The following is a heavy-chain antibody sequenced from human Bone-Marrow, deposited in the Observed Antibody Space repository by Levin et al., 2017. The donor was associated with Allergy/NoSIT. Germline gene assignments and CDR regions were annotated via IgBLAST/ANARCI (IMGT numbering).Heavy chain of an antibody. CDR2: ISGSGGST. CDR1: GFTFSSYA. CDR3: ANKRLRYGMDV. Sequence: GESLKISCAASGFTFSSYAMSWVRQAPGKGLEWVSAISGSGGSTYYADSVKGRFTISRDNSKNTLYLQMNSLRAEDTAVYYCANKRLRYGMDVWGQGTTVTVSS. V-gene: IGHV3-23*01. J-gene: IGHJ6*02. D-gene: IGHD5-12*01.